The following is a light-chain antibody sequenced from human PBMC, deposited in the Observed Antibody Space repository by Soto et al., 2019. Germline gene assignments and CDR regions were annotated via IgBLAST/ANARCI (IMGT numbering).Light chain of an antibody. CDR3: QHYTNWPLT. V-gene: IGKV3-15*01. Sequence: NVLTQSPGTLSLSPGERATLYCRASQSVSSTYLAWYQQKPGQAPRLLIYDTVIRATGVPARFSGSVSGTEFTLTITSLQSEDFAIYYCQHYTNWPLTFGGGTKVDIK. CDR2: DTV. CDR1: QSVSSTY. J-gene: IGKJ4*01.